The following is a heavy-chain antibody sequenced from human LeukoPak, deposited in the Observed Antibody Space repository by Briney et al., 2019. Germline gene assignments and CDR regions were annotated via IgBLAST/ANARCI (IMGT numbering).Heavy chain of an antibody. Sequence: GGSLRLSCAASGFTFSSYWMSWVRQAPGKGLEWVANMKEDGGEKYYVDSVKGRFTISRDNVKNSLYLQMNSLRAEDTAVNYCARGVYEFDYWGQGTLVTVSS. CDR2: MKEDGGEK. CDR1: GFTFSSYW. J-gene: IGHJ4*02. CDR3: ARGVYEFDY. V-gene: IGHV3-7*01. D-gene: IGHD6-6*01.